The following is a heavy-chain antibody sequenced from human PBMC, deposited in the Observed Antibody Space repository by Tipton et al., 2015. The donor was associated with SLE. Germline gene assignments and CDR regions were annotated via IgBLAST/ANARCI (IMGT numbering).Heavy chain of an antibody. Sequence: TLSLTCTVSGGSISSYYWSWIRQPPGKGLEWIGYIYYSGSTNYNPFLKSRVTISVDTSKNQFSLKLSSVTAADTAVYYCARALWKGGDYWGQGTLVTVSP. D-gene: IGHD1-1*01. V-gene: IGHV4-59*12. CDR1: GGSISSYY. CDR2: IYYSGST. CDR3: ARALWKGGDY. J-gene: IGHJ4*02.